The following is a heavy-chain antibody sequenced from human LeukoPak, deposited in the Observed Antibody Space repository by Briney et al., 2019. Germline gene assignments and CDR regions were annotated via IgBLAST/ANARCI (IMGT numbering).Heavy chain of an antibody. J-gene: IGHJ4*02. CDR1: GGSISSSNW. CDR2: IYHSGST. D-gene: IGHD6-6*01. Sequence: SETLSLTCAVSGGSISSSNWWSWVRQPPGKGLEWIGEIYHSGSTNYNPSLKSRVTISVDKSKNQFSLKLSSVTAADTAVYYCACHSRGGIAARPGSDYWGQGTLVTVSS. V-gene: IGHV4-4*02. CDR3: ACHSRGGIAARPGSDY.